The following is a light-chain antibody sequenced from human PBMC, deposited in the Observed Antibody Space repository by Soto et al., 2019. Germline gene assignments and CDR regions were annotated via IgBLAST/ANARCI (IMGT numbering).Light chain of an antibody. Sequence: EIVLTQSPGTLSLSPGERATLSCRASQSVAKNYLAWYQQEPGQAPRLLIYGPSSRATGIPDRFSGSGSGTDFTLTISRLEPEDFAVYYCHHYASSPQTFGQGTKVEIK. V-gene: IGKV3-20*01. CDR3: HHYASSPQT. J-gene: IGKJ1*01. CDR1: QSVAKNY. CDR2: GPS.